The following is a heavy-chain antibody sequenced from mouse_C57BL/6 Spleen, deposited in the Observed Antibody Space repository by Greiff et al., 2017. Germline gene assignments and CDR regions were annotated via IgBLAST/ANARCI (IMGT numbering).Heavy chain of an antibody. J-gene: IGHJ1*03. D-gene: IGHD1-1*01. Sequence: EVQVVESGPGLVKPSQSLSLTCSVTGYSITSGYYWNWIRQFPGNKLEWMGYISYDGSNNYNPSLKNRISITRDTSKNQFFLKLNSVTTEDTATYYCARPNYYGSSYGYFDVWGTGTTVTVSS. V-gene: IGHV3-6*01. CDR3: ARPNYYGSSYGYFDV. CDR2: ISYDGSN. CDR1: GYSITSGYY.